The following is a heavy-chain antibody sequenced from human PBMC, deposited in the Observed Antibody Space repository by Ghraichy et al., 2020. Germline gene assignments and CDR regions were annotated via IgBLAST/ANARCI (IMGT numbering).Heavy chain of an antibody. CDR1: GFSLEDYA. Sequence: GGSLRLSCIASGFSLEDYAMSWFRQAPGKGLEWIGFIRGKAHGETTPYAASVKGRFIISRDDSESIAYLQMNSLKTEDTAVYYCTRVRDGYPLHFDSFDIWGQGTMVTVSA. V-gene: IGHV3-49*03. CDR3: TRVRDGYPLHFDSFDI. J-gene: IGHJ3*02. D-gene: IGHD5-24*01. CDR2: IRGKAHGETT.